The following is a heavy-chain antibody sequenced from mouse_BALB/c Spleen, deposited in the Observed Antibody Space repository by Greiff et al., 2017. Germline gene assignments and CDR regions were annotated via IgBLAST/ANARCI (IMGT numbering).Heavy chain of an antibody. J-gene: IGHJ4*01. CDR1: GFTFSDYY. V-gene: IGHV5-4*02. CDR2: ISDGGSYT. Sequence: EVKLMESGGGLVKPGGSLKLSCAASGFTFSDYYMYWVRQTPEKRLEWVATISDGGSYTYYPDSVKGRFTISRDNAKNNLYLQMSSLKSEDTAMYYCARGSRGYYAMDYWGQGTSVTVSS. CDR3: ARGSRGYYAMDY.